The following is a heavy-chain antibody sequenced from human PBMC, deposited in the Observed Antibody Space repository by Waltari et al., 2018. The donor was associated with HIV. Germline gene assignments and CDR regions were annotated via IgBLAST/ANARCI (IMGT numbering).Heavy chain of an antibody. Sequence: EVQLVESGGGLVQPGGSLRLSCAASGFTFSSYWMSWVRQAPGKGLEWVANIKQDGSEKYYVDSVKGRFTISRDNAKNSLYLQVNSLRAEDTAVYYCARDLGYSYGYVSDYWGQGTLVTVSS. V-gene: IGHV3-7*01. J-gene: IGHJ4*02. CDR1: GFTFSSYW. CDR3: ARDLGYSYGYVSDY. CDR2: IKQDGSEK. D-gene: IGHD5-18*01.